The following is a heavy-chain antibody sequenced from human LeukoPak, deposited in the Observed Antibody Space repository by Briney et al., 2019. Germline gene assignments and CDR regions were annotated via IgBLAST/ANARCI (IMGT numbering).Heavy chain of an antibody. CDR3: ASKWVTYYYNSSAYHYPTDVFDI. V-gene: IGHV1-69*01. J-gene: IGHJ3*02. CDR1: GGTFSSYA. CDR2: IIPIFGTA. D-gene: IGHD3-22*01. Sequence: SVKVSCKASGGTFSSYAISWVRQAPGQGLEWMGGIIPIFGTANYAQKFQGRVTITADESTSTAYMELSSLRSEDTAVYYCASKWVTYYYNSSAYHYPTDVFDIWGQGTMVTVSS.